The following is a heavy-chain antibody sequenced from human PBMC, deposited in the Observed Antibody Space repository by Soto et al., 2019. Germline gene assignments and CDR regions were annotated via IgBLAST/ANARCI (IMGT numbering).Heavy chain of an antibody. V-gene: IGHV1-69*13. CDR1: GGTFSSYA. Sequence: SVKVSCKASGGTFSSYAISWVRQAPGQGLEWMGGIIPIFGTANYAQKFQGRVTITADESTSTAYMELSSLRSEDTAVYYCARDPEGVRGVTALRYYGMDVWGQGTTVTVSS. CDR2: IIPIFGTA. J-gene: IGHJ6*02. D-gene: IGHD3-10*01. CDR3: ARDPEGVRGVTALRYYGMDV.